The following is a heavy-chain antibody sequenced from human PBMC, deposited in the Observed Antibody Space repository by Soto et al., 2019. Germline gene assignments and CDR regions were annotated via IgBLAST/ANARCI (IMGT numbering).Heavy chain of an antibody. CDR2: IYHSGST. CDR3: ARYYYVSGSYHNNWFDP. V-gene: IGHV4-30-2*01. J-gene: IGHJ5*02. CDR1: GGSISGGGYS. D-gene: IGHD3-10*01. Sequence: SETLSLTFAVSGGSISGGGYSWSWIRQPPGKGLEWIVYIYHSGSTYYNPSIKIRVTISVYRSKNQFSLKMSSVTAADTDVYYCARYYYVSGSYHNNWFDPWGQGTLVTVS.